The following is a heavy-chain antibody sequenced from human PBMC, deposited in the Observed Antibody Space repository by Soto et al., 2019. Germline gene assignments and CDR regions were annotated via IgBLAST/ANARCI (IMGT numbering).Heavy chain of an antibody. D-gene: IGHD3-10*01. V-gene: IGHV1-46*01. CDR2: INPSGGST. J-gene: IGHJ6*02. Sequence: ASVKVSCKASGYTFTSYYMHWVRQAPGQGLEWMGIINPSGGSTSYAQKFQGRVTITRDTSASTAYMELSSLRSEDTAVYYCARDLWFGDLYYYGMDVWGQGTTVTVSS. CDR1: GYTFTSYY. CDR3: ARDLWFGDLYYYGMDV.